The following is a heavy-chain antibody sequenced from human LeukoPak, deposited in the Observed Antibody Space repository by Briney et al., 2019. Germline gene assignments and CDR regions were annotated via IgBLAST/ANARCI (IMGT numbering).Heavy chain of an antibody. CDR1: GGSISSYY. CDR2: IYYSGST. V-gene: IGHV4-59*01. Sequence: SETLSLTCTVSGGSISSYYWSWIRQPPGKGLEWIGYIYYSGSTNYNPSLKSRVTISVDTSKNQFPLKLSSVTAADTAVYYCARGGPPYYYGSGAIDYWGQGTLVTVSS. D-gene: IGHD3-10*01. J-gene: IGHJ4*02. CDR3: ARGGPPYYYGSGAIDY.